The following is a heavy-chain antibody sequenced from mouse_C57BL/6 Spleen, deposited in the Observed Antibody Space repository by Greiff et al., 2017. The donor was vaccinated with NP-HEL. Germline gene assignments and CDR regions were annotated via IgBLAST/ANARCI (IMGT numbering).Heavy chain of an antibody. CDR2: IDPSDSET. CDR3: ARRDGNQLFDY. Sequence: QVQLQQPGAELVRPGSSVKLSCKASGYTFTSYWMHWVKQRPIQGLEWIGNIDPSDSETHYNQKFKDKATLTVDKSSSTAYMQLSSLTSEDSAVYYCARRDGNQLFDYWGQGTTLTVSS. J-gene: IGHJ2*01. CDR1: GYTFTSYW. D-gene: IGHD2-1*01. V-gene: IGHV1-52*01.